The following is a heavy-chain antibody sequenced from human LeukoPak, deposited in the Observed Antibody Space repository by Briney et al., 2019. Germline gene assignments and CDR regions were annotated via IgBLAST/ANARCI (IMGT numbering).Heavy chain of an antibody. Sequence: GGSLRLSCAASGFTFSTYAMNWVRQAPGKGLEWVSGISGSGGTTYYADSVKGRFTISRDNAKNSLYLRMNSLRAEDTAVYYCARDRTWGYFDYWGQGTLVTVSS. CDR2: ISGSGGTT. J-gene: IGHJ4*02. D-gene: IGHD3-16*01. CDR3: ARDRTWGYFDY. V-gene: IGHV3-23*01. CDR1: GFTFSTYA.